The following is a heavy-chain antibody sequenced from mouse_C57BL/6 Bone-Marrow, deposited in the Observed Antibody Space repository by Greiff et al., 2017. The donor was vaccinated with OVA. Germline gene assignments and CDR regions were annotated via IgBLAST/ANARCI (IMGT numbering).Heavy chain of an antibody. Sequence: VQLQQSGGDLVKPGGSLKLSCAASGFTFSSYGMSWVRQTPDKRLEWVATISSGGSYTYYPDSVKGRFTISRDNAKNTLYLQMSSLKSEDTAMYYCARHGGSTFFDYWGQGTTLTVSS. CDR3: ARHGGSTFFDY. V-gene: IGHV5-6*01. D-gene: IGHD1-1*01. CDR1: GFTFSSYG. J-gene: IGHJ2*01. CDR2: ISSGGSYT.